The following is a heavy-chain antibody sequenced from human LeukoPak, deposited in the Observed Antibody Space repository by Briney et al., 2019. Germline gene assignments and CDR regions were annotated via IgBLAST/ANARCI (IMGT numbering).Heavy chain of an antibody. CDR1: GFTFSSYW. D-gene: IGHD3-3*01. J-gene: IGHJ4*02. CDR2: INSDGSST. CDR3: ARGLNRLWSGYYGIDY. Sequence: GGSLRLSCAASGFTFSSYWMHWVRQAPGKGLGWVSYINSDGSSTNYADSVKGRFTISRDNAKNTLYLQMNSLRAEDTAVYYCARGLNRLWSGYYGIDYWGQGTLVTVSS. V-gene: IGHV3-74*01.